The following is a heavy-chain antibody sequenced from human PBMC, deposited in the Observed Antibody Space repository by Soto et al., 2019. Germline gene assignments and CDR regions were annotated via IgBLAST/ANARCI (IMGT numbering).Heavy chain of an antibody. CDR3: AHYTVDTYMDV. CDR1: GFSLSTSGVG. CDR2: LYWDGDR. Sequence: QITLRESGPTLVKATQTLTLTCSFSGFSLSTSGVGVGWIRQPPGKALEWLALLYWDGDRRYSPSLNSKLTIIKDTSKNQVVPTMTNMDPVDTGTYYCAHYTVDTYMDVWGKGTTVTVSS. D-gene: IGHD4-4*01. V-gene: IGHV2-5*02. J-gene: IGHJ6*03.